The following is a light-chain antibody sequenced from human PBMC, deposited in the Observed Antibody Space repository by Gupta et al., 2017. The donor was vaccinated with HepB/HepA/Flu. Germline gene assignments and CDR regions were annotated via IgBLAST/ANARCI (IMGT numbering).Light chain of an antibody. CDR1: QSVSSN. Sequence: EIVMTQSPATLSVSPGERATLSCWASQSVSSNLAWYQQKPGQAPRLLIYGASTRATGIPARISGSGSGTEFTLTISSLQSEDSAVYYCQQYNNWPWTFGQGTKVEIK. CDR3: QQYNNWPWT. CDR2: GAS. V-gene: IGKV3-15*01. J-gene: IGKJ1*01.